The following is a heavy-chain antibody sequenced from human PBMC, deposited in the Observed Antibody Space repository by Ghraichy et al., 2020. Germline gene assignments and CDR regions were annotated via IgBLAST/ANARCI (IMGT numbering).Heavy chain of an antibody. CDR3: ANAPKRGFGSGGSCSTSSYCYYYMDV. CDR2: ITGSGGST. D-gene: IGHD2-15*01. Sequence: GGSLRLSCAASGFTFSSYAMSWVRQAPGKGLEWVSAITGSGGSTYYADSVKGRFTISRDNSKNTLYLQMNSLRAEDTAVYYCANAPKRGFGSGGSCSTSSYCYYYMDVWGTGTTVTVSS. V-gene: IGHV3-23*01. J-gene: IGHJ6*03. CDR1: GFTFSSYA.